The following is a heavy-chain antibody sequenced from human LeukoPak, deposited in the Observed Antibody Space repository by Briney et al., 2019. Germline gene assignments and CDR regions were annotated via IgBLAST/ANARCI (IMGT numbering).Heavy chain of an antibody. CDR1: DGSISSGSYY. D-gene: IGHD1-26*01. J-gene: IGHJ4*02. CDR2: IYYSGNT. V-gene: IGHV4-31*03. Sequence: SQTLSLTCTVSDGSISSGSYYWGWIRQHPGKGLEWIGYIYYSGNTYYNPSLKSRVNISVDTSKNQFSLKLSSVTAADTAVYYCARRAQWELHSGYFDYWGQGILVTVSS. CDR3: ARRAQWELHSGYFDY.